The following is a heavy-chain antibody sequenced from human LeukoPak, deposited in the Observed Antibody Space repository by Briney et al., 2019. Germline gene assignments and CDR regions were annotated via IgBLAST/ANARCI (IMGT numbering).Heavy chain of an antibody. V-gene: IGHV1-2*02. Sequence: GASVKVSCKASGYTFTGYYMHWVRQALGQGLEWMGWINPNSGGTNYAQKFRGRVTMTRDTSISTAYMELSRLRSDDTAVYYCARGLEIVGATTNWFDPWGQGTLVTVSS. D-gene: IGHD1-26*01. CDR1: GYTFTGYY. CDR2: INPNSGGT. CDR3: ARGLEIVGATTNWFDP. J-gene: IGHJ5*02.